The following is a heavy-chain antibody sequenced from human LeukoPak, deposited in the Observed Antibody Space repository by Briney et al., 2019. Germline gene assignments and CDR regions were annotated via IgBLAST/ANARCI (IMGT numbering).Heavy chain of an antibody. V-gene: IGHV3-23*01. CDR1: GFTFSSSG. Sequence: GESLRLSCAASGFTFSSSGMSWVRQAPGRGLEWISTISISGGSTYYADSVKGRFTISRDNSKNTLYLQMNSLRAEDTAVYYCAKEKRYSSSSEGYYSYYYMDVWGKGTTVTVSS. J-gene: IGHJ6*03. CDR2: ISISGGST. CDR3: AKEKRYSSSSEGYYSYYYMDV. D-gene: IGHD6-6*01.